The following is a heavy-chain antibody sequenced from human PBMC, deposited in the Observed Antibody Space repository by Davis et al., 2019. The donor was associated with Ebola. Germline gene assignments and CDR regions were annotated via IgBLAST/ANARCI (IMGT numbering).Heavy chain of an antibody. CDR1: GFTFNDYA. V-gene: IGHV3-30*04. Sequence: GESLKISCAASGFTFNDYAIHWVRQAPGKGLEWVAMISFDGKKKYYADSVKGRLTISRDNSKNTLYLQMNSLRAEETAVFYCARAGYCGGDCYSVPSDAFDIWGQGTMVSVSS. J-gene: IGHJ3*02. CDR2: ISFDGKKK. CDR3: ARAGYCGGDCYSVPSDAFDI. D-gene: IGHD2-21*02.